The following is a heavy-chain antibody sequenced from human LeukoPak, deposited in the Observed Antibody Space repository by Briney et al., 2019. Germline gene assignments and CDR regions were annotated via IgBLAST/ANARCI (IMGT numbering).Heavy chain of an antibody. Sequence: GGSLRLSRAASGFTFSSYSMNWVRQAPGKGLEWVSSISSSSSYIYYADSVKGRFTISRDNAKNSLYLQMNSLRAEDTAVYYCAREGSGYYLGVEFFDYWGQGTLVTVSS. CDR3: AREGSGYYLGVEFFDY. CDR1: GFTFSSYS. D-gene: IGHD3-22*01. CDR2: ISSSSSYI. V-gene: IGHV3-21*01. J-gene: IGHJ4*02.